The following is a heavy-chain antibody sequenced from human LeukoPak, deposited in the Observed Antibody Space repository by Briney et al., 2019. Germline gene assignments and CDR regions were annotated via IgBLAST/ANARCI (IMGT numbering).Heavy chain of an antibody. CDR1: GYSISSGYY. V-gene: IGHV4-38-2*02. D-gene: IGHD3-10*01. CDR3: AREFTMVRGVILNWFDP. J-gene: IGHJ5*02. CDR2: IYHSGST. Sequence: PSETLFLTCAVSGYSISSGYYWGWIRQPPGKGLEWIGSIYHSGSTYYNPSLKSRVTISVDTSKNQFSLKLSSVTAADTAVYYCAREFTMVRGVILNWFDPWGQGTLVTVSS.